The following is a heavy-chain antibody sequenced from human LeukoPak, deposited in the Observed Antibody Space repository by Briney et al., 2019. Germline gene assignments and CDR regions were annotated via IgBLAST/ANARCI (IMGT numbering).Heavy chain of an antibody. CDR1: GNSVTGYF. V-gene: IGHV4-59*02. Sequence: SETLSLTCTVFGNSVTGYFLNWVRQPPGKGLEWIGHIYKIGTTNYNPSLKSRLTISADTSKNQFSLQLRSVTAADTAVYYCVIGVGWQPDYWGQGALVTVSS. CDR2: IYKIGTT. J-gene: IGHJ4*02. D-gene: IGHD2-15*01. CDR3: VIGVGWQPDY.